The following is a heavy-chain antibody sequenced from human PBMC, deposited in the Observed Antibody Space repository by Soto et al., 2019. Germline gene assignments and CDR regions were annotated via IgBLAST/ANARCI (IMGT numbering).Heavy chain of an antibody. CDR2: IHYSGTT. V-gene: IGHV4-59*01. J-gene: IGHJ4*02. D-gene: IGHD6-13*01. Sequence: SETLSLTCTVSGGSMRNYFWTWIRQPPGKGLEWIGYIHYSGTTSFFPSYNPTLRSRVTISEDTSKNQFSLKLLSVTTADTAVYFCAAGEASSRNLAPYYLDFWGQGTLVTVSS. CDR3: AAGEASSRNLAPYYLDF. CDR1: GGSMRNYF.